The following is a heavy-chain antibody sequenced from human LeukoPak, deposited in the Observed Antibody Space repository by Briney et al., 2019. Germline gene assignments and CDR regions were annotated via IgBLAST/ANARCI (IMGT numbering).Heavy chain of an antibody. CDR2: ISSSSSYI. CDR1: GFTFSSYS. CDR3: ARGSSGWPHPFDY. Sequence: PGGSLRLSCAASGFTFSSYSMTWVRQAPGKGLEGVSSISSSSSYIYYADSVKGRFTISRDNAKNSLYLQMNSLRAEDTAVYYCARGSSGWPHPFDYWGQGTLVTVSS. V-gene: IGHV3-21*01. J-gene: IGHJ4*02. D-gene: IGHD6-19*01.